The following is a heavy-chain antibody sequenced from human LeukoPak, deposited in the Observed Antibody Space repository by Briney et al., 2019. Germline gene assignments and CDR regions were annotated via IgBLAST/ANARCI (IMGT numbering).Heavy chain of an antibody. CDR2: ISGSGGST. CDR3: AKVMSLRGYFDWLDY. Sequence: GGSLRLSCAASGFTFSSYDMSWVRQAPGKGLEWVSAISGSGGSTYYADSVKGRFTISRDNSKNTLYLQMNSLRAEDTAVYYCAKVMSLRGYFDWLDYWGQGTLVTVSS. CDR1: GFTFSSYD. D-gene: IGHD3-9*01. V-gene: IGHV3-23*01. J-gene: IGHJ4*02.